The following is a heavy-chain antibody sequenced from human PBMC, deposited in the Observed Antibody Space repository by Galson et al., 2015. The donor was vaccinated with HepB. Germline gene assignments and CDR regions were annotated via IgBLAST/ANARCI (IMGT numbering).Heavy chain of an antibody. Sequence: SVKVSCKASGGTFTRNIISWVRQAPGQGLEWMGRIIPILGTADYAQKFQGRVTMTADTSTSTAYMELSSLRSEDTAVFYCARGSYGSSLSYYYYYMDVWGKGTTVTVSS. D-gene: IGHD6-13*01. CDR2: IIPILGTA. CDR3: ARGSYGSSLSYYYYYMDV. CDR1: GGTFTRNI. J-gene: IGHJ6*03. V-gene: IGHV1-69*08.